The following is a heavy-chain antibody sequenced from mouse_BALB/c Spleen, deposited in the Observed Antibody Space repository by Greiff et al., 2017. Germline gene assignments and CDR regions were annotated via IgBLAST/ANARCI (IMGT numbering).Heavy chain of an antibody. CDR1: GYTFTNYW. D-gene: IGHD1-2*01. CDR3: ARGVTTATGAMDY. J-gene: IGHJ4*01. Sequence: QVQLKQPGAELVKPGASVKLSCKASGYTFTNYWIHWVKQRPGQGLEWIGEIDPSDSYTNYNQKFKGKATLTVDKSSSTAYMQLSSLTSEDSAVYYCARGVTTATGAMDYWGQGTSVTVSA. V-gene: IGHV1-69*02. CDR2: IDPSDSYT.